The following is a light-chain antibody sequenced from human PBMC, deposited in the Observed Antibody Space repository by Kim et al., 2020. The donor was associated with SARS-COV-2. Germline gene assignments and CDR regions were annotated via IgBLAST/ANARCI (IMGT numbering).Light chain of an antibody. CDR3: ASHGGYDYV. J-gene: IGLJ1*01. CDR2: EVT. Sequence: QSVAISCSRNGGDCGSGEKCSQYQQHPGKSPKIINDEVTKRPSGVPDRGSGSRSGNTASLTVSGLQAEDDADYYCASHGGYDYVFGAGTKVTVL. V-gene: IGLV2-8*01. CDR1: GGDCGSGEK.